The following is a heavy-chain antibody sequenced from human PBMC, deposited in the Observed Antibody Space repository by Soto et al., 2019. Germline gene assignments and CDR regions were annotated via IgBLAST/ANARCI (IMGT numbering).Heavy chain of an antibody. J-gene: IGHJ4*02. D-gene: IGHD3-22*01. CDR2: INSDGSST. Sequence: PGGSLRLSCAASGFTFSSYWMHWVRQAPGKGLVWVSRINSDGSSTSYADSVKGRFTISRDNAKNTLYLQMNSLRAEDTVVYYCARVVTYYYDSSGPDDYWGQGTLVTVSS. CDR1: GFTFSSYW. CDR3: ARVVTYYYDSSGPDDY. V-gene: IGHV3-74*01.